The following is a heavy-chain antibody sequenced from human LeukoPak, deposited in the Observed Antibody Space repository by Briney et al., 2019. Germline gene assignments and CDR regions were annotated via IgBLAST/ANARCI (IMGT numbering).Heavy chain of an antibody. J-gene: IGHJ4*02. V-gene: IGHV1-46*01. Sequence: ELMGMINPRDGSTSYAQKFQGRVTVTRDTSTSTVHMELSGLRSEDTAVYYCARDQEAFDYWGQGTLVTVSS. CDR2: INPRDGST. CDR3: ARDQEAFDY.